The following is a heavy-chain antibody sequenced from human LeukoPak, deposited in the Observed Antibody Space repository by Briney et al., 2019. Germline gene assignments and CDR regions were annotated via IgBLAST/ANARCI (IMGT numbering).Heavy chain of an antibody. CDR3: ARADYGDYALSDY. Sequence: PGGSLRLSCAASGFTFSSSAMSWVRQAPGKGLEWVANIKQDGSEKYYVDSVKGRFTISRDNAKNSLYLQMNSLRAEDTAVYYCARADYGDYALSDYWGQGTLVTVSS. D-gene: IGHD4-17*01. CDR2: IKQDGSEK. J-gene: IGHJ4*02. CDR1: GFTFSSSA. V-gene: IGHV3-7*01.